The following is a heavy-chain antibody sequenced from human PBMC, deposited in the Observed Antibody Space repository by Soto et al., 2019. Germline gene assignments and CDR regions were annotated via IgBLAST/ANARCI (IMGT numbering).Heavy chain of an antibody. CDR3: ARPLYSYGPMDV. CDR1: GGSVSSGSYY. V-gene: IGHV4-61*01. Sequence: PSETLSLTCTVSGGSVSSGSYYWSWTRQPPGKGLEWIGYIYYSGSTNYNPSLKSRVTISVDTSKNQFSLKLSSVTAADTAVYYCARPLYSYGPMDVWGQGTTVTSP. D-gene: IGHD5-18*01. CDR2: IYYSGST. J-gene: IGHJ6*02.